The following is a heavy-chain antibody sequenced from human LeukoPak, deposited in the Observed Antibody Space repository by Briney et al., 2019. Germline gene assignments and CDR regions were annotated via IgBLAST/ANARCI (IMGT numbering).Heavy chain of an antibody. D-gene: IGHD2/OR15-2a*01. CDR3: AKADEMNMDY. CDR2: VWYDGSIE. J-gene: IGHJ4*02. Sequence: GGSLRLSCAASGFTFSRYGMHWVRQAPGKGLEWVAVVWYDGSIEYYADSVKGRFTISKDNFKNTLYLQMNSLRVEDTAVYYCAKADEMNMDYWGQGTLVTVSS. CDR1: GFTFSRYG. V-gene: IGHV3-33*06.